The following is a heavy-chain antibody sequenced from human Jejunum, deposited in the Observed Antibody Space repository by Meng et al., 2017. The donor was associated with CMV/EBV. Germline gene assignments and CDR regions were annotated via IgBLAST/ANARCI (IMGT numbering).Heavy chain of an antibody. J-gene: IGHJ4*02. CDR2: IRYDFATK. CDR3: AKQADPSAYFFDF. CDR1: GVTFSSYG. V-gene: IGHV3-30*02. D-gene: IGHD6-25*01. Sequence: SGVTFSSYGMHWVRQAPGKGLEWVSYIRYDFATKYYVDSVKGRFTISRDNSRNSLSLQMNNLRDDDTAVYYCAKQADPSAYFFDFWGEGTMVTVSS.